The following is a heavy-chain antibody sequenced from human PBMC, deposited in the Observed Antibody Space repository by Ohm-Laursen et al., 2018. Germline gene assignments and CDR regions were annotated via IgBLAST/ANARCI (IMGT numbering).Heavy chain of an antibody. Sequence: ASVKVSCKSSGYTFTSYYMHWVRQAPGQGLEWMGIINPSGGSTSYAQKFQGRVTMTRDTSTSTVYMELSSLRSEDTAVYYCARDPPLKKNFWSGSPTPPASFDYWGQGTLVTVSS. D-gene: IGHD3-3*01. CDR3: ARDPPLKKNFWSGSPTPPASFDY. CDR1: GYTFTSYY. V-gene: IGHV1-46*01. J-gene: IGHJ4*02. CDR2: INPSGGST.